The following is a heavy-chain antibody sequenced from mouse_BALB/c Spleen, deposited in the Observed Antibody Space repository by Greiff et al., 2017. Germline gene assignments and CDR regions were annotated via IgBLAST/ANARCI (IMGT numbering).Heavy chain of an antibody. CDR3: ARGVLYYGYFDY. V-gene: IGHV5-6-5*01. J-gene: IGHJ2*01. Sequence: EVHLVESGGGLVKPGGSLKLSCAASGFTFSSYAMSWVRQTPEKRLEWVASISSGGSTYYPDSVKGRFTISRDNARNILYLQMSSLRSEDTAMYYCARGVLYYGYFDYWGQGTTLTVSS. D-gene: IGHD1-1*01. CDR1: GFTFSSYA. CDR2: ISSGGST.